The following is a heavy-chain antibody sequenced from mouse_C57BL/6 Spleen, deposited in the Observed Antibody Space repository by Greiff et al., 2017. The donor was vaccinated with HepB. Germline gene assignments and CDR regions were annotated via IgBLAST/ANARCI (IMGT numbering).Heavy chain of an antibody. CDR1: GYAFSSSW. D-gene: IGHD2-5*01. Sequence: VQLQQSGPELVKPGASVKISCKASGYAFSSSWMHWVKQRPGKGLEWIGRIYPGDGDTNYNGKFKGKATLTADKSSSTTYMQLSSLTSEDSAVYFCARQVSAYNSDYLSWFAYWGQGTLVTVSA. CDR3: ARQVSAYNSDYLSWFAY. CDR2: IYPGDGDT. V-gene: IGHV1-82*01. J-gene: IGHJ3*01.